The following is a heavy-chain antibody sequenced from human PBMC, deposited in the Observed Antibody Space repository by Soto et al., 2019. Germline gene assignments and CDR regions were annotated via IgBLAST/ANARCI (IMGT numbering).Heavy chain of an antibody. CDR1: GGSISSYY. J-gene: IGHJ5*02. Sequence: SETLSFTCPVSGGSISSYYWSWIRQPPGKGLEWIGYIYYSGSTNYNPSLKSRVTISVDTSKNQFSLKLSSVTAADTAVYYCARAMDIAMASKDNWFDPWGQGTLVTVSS. V-gene: IGHV4-59*01. D-gene: IGHD5-18*01. CDR3: ARAMDIAMASKDNWFDP. CDR2: IYYSGST.